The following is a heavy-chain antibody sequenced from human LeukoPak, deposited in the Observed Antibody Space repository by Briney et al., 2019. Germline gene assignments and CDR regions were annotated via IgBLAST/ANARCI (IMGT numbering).Heavy chain of an antibody. J-gene: IGHJ6*02. V-gene: IGHV1-24*01. CDR1: GYTLTELS. Sequence: ASVKVSCKVSGYTLTELSVHWVRQAPGKGLEWMGGFDPEDGETIYAQKFQGRVTMTEDTSTDTAYMELSSLRSEDTAVYYCATGDPIPAVAGYYYGMDVWGQGTTVTVSS. CDR3: ATGDPIPAVAGYYYGMDV. D-gene: IGHD6-19*01. CDR2: FDPEDGET.